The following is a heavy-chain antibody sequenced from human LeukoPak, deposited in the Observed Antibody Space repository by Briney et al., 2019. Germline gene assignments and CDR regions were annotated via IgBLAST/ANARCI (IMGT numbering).Heavy chain of an antibody. CDR1: GGSISSYY. CDR3: AREISLTVGGGAFDI. D-gene: IGHD3-22*01. J-gene: IGHJ3*02. V-gene: IGHV4-59*01. CDR2: IYYSGST. Sequence: SETLSLTCTVSGGSISSYYWSWIRQPPGKGLEWIGYIYYSGSTNYNPSLKSRVTISVDTSKNQFSLKLTSVTAADTAVYYCAREISLTVGGGAFDIWGQGTMVTVSS.